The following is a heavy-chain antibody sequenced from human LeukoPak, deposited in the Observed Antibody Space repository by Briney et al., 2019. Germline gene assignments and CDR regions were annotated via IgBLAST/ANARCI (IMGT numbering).Heavy chain of an antibody. J-gene: IGHJ4*02. V-gene: IGHV1-2*02. CDR1: GYTFTGYY. Sequence: GASVKVSCKASGYTFTGYYMHWVRQAPGQGLEWMGWINPNSGGTNYAQKFQGRVTMTRDTSISTAYMELRSLRSDDTAVYYCARRYFDWLLSNYFDYWGQGTLVTVSS. D-gene: IGHD3-9*01. CDR2: INPNSGGT. CDR3: ARRYFDWLLSNYFDY.